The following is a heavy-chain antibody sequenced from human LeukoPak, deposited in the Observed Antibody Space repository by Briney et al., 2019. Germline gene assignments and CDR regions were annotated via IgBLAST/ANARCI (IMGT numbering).Heavy chain of an antibody. V-gene: IGHV3-30*18. CDR1: GFTFSSYG. CDR3: AKDSSSWYYFDY. Sequence: GRSLRLSCAASGFTFSSYGMHWVRQAPGKGLEWVAVISYDGSNKHYADSVKGRFTISRDNSKNTLYLQMNSLRAEDTAVYYCAKDSSSWYYFDYWGQGTLVTVSS. CDR2: ISYDGSNK. J-gene: IGHJ4*02. D-gene: IGHD6-13*01.